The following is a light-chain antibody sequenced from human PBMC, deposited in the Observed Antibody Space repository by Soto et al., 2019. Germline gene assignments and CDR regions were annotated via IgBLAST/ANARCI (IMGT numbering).Light chain of an antibody. CDR3: CSYAGSSTYV. V-gene: IGLV2-23*02. J-gene: IGLJ1*01. Sequence: SVLSQPASVSGSRGQSITISCTGTSSDVGSYNLVSWYQQHPGKAPKLMIYEVSKRPSGVSNRFSGSKSGNTASLTISGLQAEDEADYYCCSYAGSSTYVFGTGTKVTVL. CDR1: SSDVGSYNL. CDR2: EVS.